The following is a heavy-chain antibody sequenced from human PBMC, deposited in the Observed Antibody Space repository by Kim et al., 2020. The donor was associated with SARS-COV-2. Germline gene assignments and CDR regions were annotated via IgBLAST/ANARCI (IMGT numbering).Heavy chain of an antibody. D-gene: IGHD1-26*01. CDR3: ARETVDATIYFDS. J-gene: IGHJ4*02. CDR2: ISSRGATI. CDR1: GFTVSDYY. Sequence: GGSLRLSCVASGFTVSDYYMNWVRQAPGKGLEWVSFISSRGATIYYADSVKGRFTISRDNAKNSLYLQMNSVRVEDTAVYYCARETVDATIYFDSWGQG. V-gene: IGHV3-11*04.